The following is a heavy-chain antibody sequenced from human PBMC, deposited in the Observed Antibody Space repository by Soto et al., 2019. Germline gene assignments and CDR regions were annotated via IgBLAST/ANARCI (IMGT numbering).Heavy chain of an antibody. Sequence: PSQTLSLTCAISGDSVSSNSAAWNWVRQSPSRGLERLGRTYYRSKWYDDYAVSVKSRITIKPDTSKNQFSLQLNSVTPEDSAVYYCTRGAGRGYCTGNTCYSPYNYYGMDVWGQGTTVTVSS. V-gene: IGHV6-1*01. CDR3: TRGAGRGYCTGNTCYSPYNYYGMDV. D-gene: IGHD2-15*01. J-gene: IGHJ6*02. CDR1: GDSVSSNSAA. CDR2: TYYRSKWYD.